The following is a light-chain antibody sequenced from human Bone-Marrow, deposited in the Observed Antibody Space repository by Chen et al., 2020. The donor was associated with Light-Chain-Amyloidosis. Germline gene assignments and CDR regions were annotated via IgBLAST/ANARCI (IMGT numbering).Light chain of an antibody. J-gene: IGKJ5*01. V-gene: IGKV1-39*01. CDR3: QQSFVMPIT. Sequence: DIQMPQSPSSLSASVGDRVTIACRASQTMYRYLNWYQQRPGKAPKLQIYGASKLQSGGPSRFRGSGSGTDFTLTISSLQREDVATYYCQQSFVMPITFGQGTRLELK. CDR1: QTMYRY. CDR2: GAS.